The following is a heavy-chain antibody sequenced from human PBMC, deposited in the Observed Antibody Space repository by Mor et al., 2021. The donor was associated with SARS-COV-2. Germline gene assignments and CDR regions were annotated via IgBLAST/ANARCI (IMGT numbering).Heavy chain of an antibody. CDR3: ARAYYYDSSGYYNDAFDI. V-gene: IGHV3-11*01. J-gene: IGHJ3*02. Sequence: RFTISRDNAKNSLYLQMNSLRAEDPAVYYCARAYYYDSSGYYNDAFDIWGQGTMVTVSS. D-gene: IGHD3-22*01.